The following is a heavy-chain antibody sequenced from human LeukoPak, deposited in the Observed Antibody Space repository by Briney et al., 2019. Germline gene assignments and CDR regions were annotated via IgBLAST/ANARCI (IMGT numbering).Heavy chain of an antibody. Sequence: GGSLRLSCAASGFTLSSYWMSWVSQAPGKGLEWEANIKQDGSEKYYVDSVKGRFTISRDNAKNSLYLQMNSLRAEDTAVYYCAREHTATDYWGQRTLVTVSS. J-gene: IGHJ4*02. CDR3: AREHTATDY. D-gene: IGHD5-18*01. CDR1: GFTLSSYW. V-gene: IGHV3-7*03. CDR2: IKQDGSEK.